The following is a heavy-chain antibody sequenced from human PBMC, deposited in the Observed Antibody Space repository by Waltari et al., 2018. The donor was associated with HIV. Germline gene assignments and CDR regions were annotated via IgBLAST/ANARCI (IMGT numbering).Heavy chain of an antibody. CDR3: ARDFWSGYSLYLDQ. D-gene: IGHD3-3*01. CDR1: GFTFSRYW. CDR2: IKQDGSEK. V-gene: IGHV3-7*01. Sequence: EVQLVESGGGLVQPGGSLRLSCAASGFTFSRYWMSWVRQAPGKGLECVANIKQDGSEKDYVDSVKGRFTISRDNAKNSLFLQMNYLRAEDTAVYYCARDFWSGYSLYLDQWGQGILVTVSS. J-gene: IGHJ4*02.